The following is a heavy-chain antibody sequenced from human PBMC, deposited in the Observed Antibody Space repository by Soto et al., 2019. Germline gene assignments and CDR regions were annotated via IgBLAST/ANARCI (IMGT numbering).Heavy chain of an antibody. J-gene: IGHJ6*02. CDR3: AASIFYYGMDV. V-gene: IGHV5-51*01. CDR1: GYTFTNYW. CDR2: IYPGDSDT. Sequence: GESLKISCKGSGYTFTNYWIGWVRQMPGKGLEWMGIIYPGDSDTKYNPSFQGQVTISADKSITTTYLRWTSLKASDIAIYYCAASIFYYGMDVWGQGTTVTVSS.